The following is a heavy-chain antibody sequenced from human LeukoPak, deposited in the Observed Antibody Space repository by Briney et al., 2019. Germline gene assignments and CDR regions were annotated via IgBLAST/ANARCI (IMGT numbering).Heavy chain of an antibody. CDR3: AISSSRSASPFDY. Sequence: PSETLSLTYAVYGGSFSGYYWSWIRQPPGKGLEWIGEINHSGSTNYNPSLKSRVTISVDTSKNQFSLKLSSVTAADTAVYCCAISSSRSASPFDYWGQGTLVTVSS. V-gene: IGHV4-34*01. J-gene: IGHJ4*02. D-gene: IGHD6-13*01. CDR2: INHSGST. CDR1: GGSFSGYY.